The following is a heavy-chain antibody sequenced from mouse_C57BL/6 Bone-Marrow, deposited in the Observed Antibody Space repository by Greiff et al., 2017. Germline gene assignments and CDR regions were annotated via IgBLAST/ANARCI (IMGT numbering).Heavy chain of an antibody. CDR2: INPNYGTT. V-gene: IGHV1-39*01. J-gene: IGHJ2*01. CDR3: ARRRYYGSSPYFDY. D-gene: IGHD1-1*01. Sequence: QLQQSGPELVKPGASVKISCKASGYSFTDYNMNWVKQSNGKSLEWIGVINPNYGTTSYNQKFKGKATLTVDQSSSTAYMQLNSLTSEDSAVYYCARRRYYGSSPYFDYWGQGTTLTVSS. CDR1: GYSFTDYN.